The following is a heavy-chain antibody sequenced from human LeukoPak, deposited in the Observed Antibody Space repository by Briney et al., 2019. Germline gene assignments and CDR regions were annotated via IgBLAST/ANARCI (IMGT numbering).Heavy chain of an antibody. Sequence: GGSLRLSCTVSGFTVGSDSMSWVRQAPGKGLEWVSFIYSGGSTHYSDSVKGRFTISRDNSKNTLYLQMNSLRAEDTAVYYCARRAGAYSHPYDYWGQGTLVTVSS. V-gene: IGHV3-53*01. D-gene: IGHD4/OR15-4a*01. J-gene: IGHJ4*02. CDR3: ARRAGAYSHPYDY. CDR2: IYSGGST. CDR1: GFTVGSDS.